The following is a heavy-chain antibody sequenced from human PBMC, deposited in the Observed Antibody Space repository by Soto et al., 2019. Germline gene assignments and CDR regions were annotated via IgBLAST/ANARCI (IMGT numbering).Heavy chain of an antibody. V-gene: IGHV4-30-4*02. CDR1: GGSISSGDYY. CDR3: ASTPMAGYGCNFHP. D-gene: IGHD4-17*01. Sequence: SETLSLTCAVSGGSISSGDYYWSWIRQPPGKGLEWIGYIYYSGSTYYNPSLKSRVTISVDTSKNQFSLKLYSVTTADTAMYFRASTPMAGYGCNFHPLGQGTLVTVSS. CDR2: IYYSGST. J-gene: IGHJ5*02.